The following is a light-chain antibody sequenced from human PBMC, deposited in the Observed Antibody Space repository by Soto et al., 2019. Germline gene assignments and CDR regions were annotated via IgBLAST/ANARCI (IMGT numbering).Light chain of an antibody. CDR1: SSDVGGYNY. J-gene: IGLJ1*01. CDR3: SSYTSTSTLYV. CDR2: EVT. V-gene: IGLV2-14*01. Sequence: QSALTQPASVSGSPGQSITISCTGTSSDVGGYNYVSWYQQHPDKALKLMIYEVTNRPSGVSFRFSGSKSGNTASLTISGLQPEDEADYYCSSYTSTSTLYVFGTGTKLTVL.